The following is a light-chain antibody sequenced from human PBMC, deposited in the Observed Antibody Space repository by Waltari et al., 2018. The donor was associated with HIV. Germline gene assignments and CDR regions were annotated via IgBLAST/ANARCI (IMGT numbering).Light chain of an antibody. CDR1: RSTIGAGYE. J-gene: IGLJ3*02. V-gene: IGLV1-40*01. Sequence: QSVVRQPPSVSGAPGKRVPISCPGSRSTIGAGYEVTWYQHLPAAAPKLLIFGYNNRPPGFPDRFAGSKSGTSASLAISGLQAEDEADYYCQSYDSSLSACVFGGGTKLTVL. CDR3: QSYDSSLSACV. CDR2: GYN.